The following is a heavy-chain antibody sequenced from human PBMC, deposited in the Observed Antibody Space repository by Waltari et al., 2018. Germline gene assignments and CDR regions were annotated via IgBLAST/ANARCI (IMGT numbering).Heavy chain of an antibody. J-gene: IGHJ5*02. V-gene: IGHV4-39*01. CDR3: ARLTSYYDSSGYYQGFDP. Sequence: QLQLQESGPGLVKPSETLSLTCTVSGGSISSSSYYWGWIRQPPGKGLEWIGSIYYSGSTCAIPSLKSRVTISVDTSKNQFSLKLSSVTAADTAVYYGARLTSYYDSSGYYQGFDPWGQGTLVTVSS. D-gene: IGHD3-22*01. CDR2: IYYSGST. CDR1: GGSISSSSYY.